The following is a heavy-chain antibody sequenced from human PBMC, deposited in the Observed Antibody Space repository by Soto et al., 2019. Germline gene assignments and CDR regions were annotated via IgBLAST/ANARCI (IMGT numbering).Heavy chain of an antibody. J-gene: IGHJ5*02. CDR1: GGTFSSYA. Sequence: GASVKVSCKASGGTFSSYAISWVRQAPGQGLEWMGGIIPIFGTANYAQKFQGRVTITADESTSTAYMELSSLRSEDTAVYYCARGPRTRNWFDPWGQGTLVTVSS. CDR2: IIPIFGTA. V-gene: IGHV1-69*13. CDR3: ARGPRTRNWFDP. D-gene: IGHD4-17*01.